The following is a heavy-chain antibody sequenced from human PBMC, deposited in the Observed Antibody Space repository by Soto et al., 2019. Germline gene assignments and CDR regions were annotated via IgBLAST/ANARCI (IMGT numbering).Heavy chain of an antibody. CDR3: ARVGIAAHLYYYYYYGMDV. V-gene: IGHV1-18*01. J-gene: IGHJ6*02. CDR1: GYTFTSYG. CDR2: ISAYNGNT. D-gene: IGHD6-13*01. Sequence: ASVKVSCKASGYTFTSYGISWVRQAPGQGLEWMGWISAYNGNTNYAQKLQGRVTMTTDTSTSTAYMELRSLRSDDTAVYYCARVGIAAHLYYYYYYGMDVWGQGTTVTVSS.